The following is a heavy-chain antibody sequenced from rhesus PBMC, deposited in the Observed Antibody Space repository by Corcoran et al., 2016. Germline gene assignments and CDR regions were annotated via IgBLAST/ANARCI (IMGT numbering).Heavy chain of an antibody. J-gene: IGHJ4*01. CDR2: SSSGGSI. CDR3: AKDLFPTYYNIWTGYYTGAY. V-gene: IGHV3S43*01. Sequence: VQPGGSLRLSCAAPGFTSGNSDLIWIRQAPGKGLEWVSYSSSGGSIYYSDTVKGRFTISRDNAKNTLYLQMSSLRVEDTAVYYCAKDLFPTYYNIWTGYYTGAYCGQGVLVTVSS. D-gene: IGHD3-3*01. CDR1: GFTSGNSD.